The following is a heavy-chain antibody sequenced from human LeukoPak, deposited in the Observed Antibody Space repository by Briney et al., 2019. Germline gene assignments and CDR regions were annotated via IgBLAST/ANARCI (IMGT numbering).Heavy chain of an antibody. CDR3: AREVGPVTSHRIDS. V-gene: IGHV4-59*08. D-gene: IGHD1-26*01. Sequence: SETLSLTCTVSGGSISSYYWSWIRQPPGKGLEWIGYIYYSGSTNYNPSLKSRVTISVDTPKNQFSLKLSSVTAADTAVYSCAREVGPVTSHRIDSWGQGSLVTVSS. CDR1: GGSISSYY. CDR2: IYYSGST. J-gene: IGHJ4*02.